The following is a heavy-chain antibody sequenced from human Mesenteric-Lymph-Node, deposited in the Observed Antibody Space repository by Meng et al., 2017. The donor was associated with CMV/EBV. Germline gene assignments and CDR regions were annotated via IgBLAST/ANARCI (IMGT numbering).Heavy chain of an antibody. CDR1: AFTFSSYW. Sequence: GESLKISCAASAFTFSSYWMTWVRQAPGKGLEWVANIKHDGSEKYYVGSVKGRFTISRDNAKNSLYLQMNSLRAEDTAVYYCARLVEYWGQGTLVTVSS. CDR2: IKHDGSEK. CDR3: ARLVEY. J-gene: IGHJ4*02. V-gene: IGHV3-7*01.